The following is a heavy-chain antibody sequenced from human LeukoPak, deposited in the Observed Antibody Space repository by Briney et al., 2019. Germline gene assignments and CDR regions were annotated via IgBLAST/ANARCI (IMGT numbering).Heavy chain of an antibody. CDR2: VRDRANSYAT. V-gene: IGHV3-73*01. Sequence: PGGSLRLSCAASGFTFSSYAMSWVRQASGKGLEWVGRVRDRANSYATGYAASVEGRFTISRDDSENTAYLQMNSLIIEDTAVYYCTRQRPQTGTFDYWGQGVLVTVSS. J-gene: IGHJ4*02. CDR1: GFTFSSYA. D-gene: IGHD3-9*01. CDR3: TRQRPQTGTFDY.